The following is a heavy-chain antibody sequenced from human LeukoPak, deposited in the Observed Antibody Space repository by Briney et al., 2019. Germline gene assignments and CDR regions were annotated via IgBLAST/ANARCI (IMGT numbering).Heavy chain of an antibody. Sequence: MSSETLSLTCTVSGDSISSSSYYWGWIRQPPGKGLEWIGSIYYSGSTYYNPSLKSQDTISVDTSKNQFSLKLSSVTAADTAVYYCARLVSDILTGYYKPQGYYFDYWGQGTLVTVSS. D-gene: IGHD3-9*01. CDR3: ARLVSDILTGYYKPQGYYFDY. CDR2: IYYSGST. CDR1: GDSISSSSYY. J-gene: IGHJ4*02. V-gene: IGHV4-39*01.